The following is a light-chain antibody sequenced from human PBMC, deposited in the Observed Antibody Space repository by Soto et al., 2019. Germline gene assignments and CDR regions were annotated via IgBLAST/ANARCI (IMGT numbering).Light chain of an antibody. Sequence: QSVLTQPPSVSGSPGQSVTISCSWISSNIGAGYDVQWYRQFPGTAPKLIIYANSDRPSGVPDRFSGSKSGTSASLAITGLQAEDEADYYCQSYDSSLIVSKVFGTGTKVTVL. CDR2: ANS. CDR1: SSNIGAGYD. J-gene: IGLJ1*01. V-gene: IGLV1-40*01. CDR3: QSYDSSLIVSKV.